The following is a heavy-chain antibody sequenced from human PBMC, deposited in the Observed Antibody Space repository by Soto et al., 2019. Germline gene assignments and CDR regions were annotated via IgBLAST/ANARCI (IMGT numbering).Heavy chain of an antibody. CDR2: ISAYSGST. D-gene: IGHD6-6*01. V-gene: IGHV1-18*01. CDR3: ARNGGSSSPLVY. J-gene: IGHJ4*02. CDR1: GYSFTIYG. Sequence: QVQLVQSGAEVKKPGASVMVSCKASGYSFTIYGISWVRQAPGQGLEWMGWISAYSGSTDYAQKFQGRVTLTTDTPTTTAYMELRSLRSDDTAVYYGARNGGSSSPLVYWGQGTLVTVSS.